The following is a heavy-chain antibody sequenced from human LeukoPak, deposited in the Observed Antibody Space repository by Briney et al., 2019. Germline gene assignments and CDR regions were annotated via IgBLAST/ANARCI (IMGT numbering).Heavy chain of an antibody. D-gene: IGHD5-24*01. Sequence: GGSLRLSCEASGVTFSDYYMSWIRETPGKGLGWLAYISSSGSSIDYADSVKGRFTVSRDNGKHSLFLQMNSLRAEDTAIYYCVRVKGGWLGEKTYDYLGQGTLVTVSP. J-gene: IGHJ4*02. CDR3: VRVKGGWLGEKTYDY. CDR1: GVTFSDYY. CDR2: ISSSGSSI. V-gene: IGHV3-11*01.